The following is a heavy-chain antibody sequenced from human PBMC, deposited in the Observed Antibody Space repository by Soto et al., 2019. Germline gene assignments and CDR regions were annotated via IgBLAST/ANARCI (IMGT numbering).Heavy chain of an antibody. D-gene: IGHD3-22*01. CDR1: GFSLSTSGMC. CDR2: IDWDDDK. J-gene: IGHJ4*02. V-gene: IGHV2-70*01. CDR3: ARYMFDSSGSPSPDY. Sequence: SGPTLVNPTQTLTLTCTFSGFSLSTSGMCVSWIGQPPGKALEWLALIDWDDDKYYSTSLKTRLTISKDTSKNQVVLTMTNMDPVDTATYYCARYMFDSSGSPSPDYWGQGTLVTVSS.